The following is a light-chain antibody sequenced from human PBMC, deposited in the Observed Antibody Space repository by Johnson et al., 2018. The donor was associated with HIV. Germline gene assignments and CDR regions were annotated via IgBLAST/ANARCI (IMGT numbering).Light chain of an antibody. CDR1: SSNIGNNY. CDR2: DND. V-gene: IGLV1-51*02. Sequence: QSVLSQPPSVSAAPGQKVTISCSGSSSNIGNNYVSWYQQLPGTAPKLLIYDNDRRPSGVPDRFSGSKSGTSATLDITGLQSGDEADYYCGTWDSGLSAVYVFGTGTKVTVL. CDR3: GTWDSGLSAVYV. J-gene: IGLJ1*01.